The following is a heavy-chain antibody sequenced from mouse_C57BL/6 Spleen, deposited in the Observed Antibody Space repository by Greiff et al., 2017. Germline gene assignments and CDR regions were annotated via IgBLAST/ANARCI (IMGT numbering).Heavy chain of an antibody. Sequence: QVQLQQSGAELVKPGASVKISCKASGYAFSSYWMNWVKQRPGKGLEWIGQIYPGDGDTNYNGKFKGKATLTADKSSSTAYMQLGSLTSEDSAVYFCARRGYGSSYGGFAYWGQGTLVTVSA. CDR2: IYPGDGDT. D-gene: IGHD1-1*01. V-gene: IGHV1-80*01. CDR1: GYAFSSYW. J-gene: IGHJ3*01. CDR3: ARRGYGSSYGGFAY.